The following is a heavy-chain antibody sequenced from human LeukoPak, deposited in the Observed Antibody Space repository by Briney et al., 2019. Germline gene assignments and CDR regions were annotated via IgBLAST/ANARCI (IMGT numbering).Heavy chain of an antibody. J-gene: IGHJ6*02. V-gene: IGHV3-33*08. CDR2: IWYDGSNK. CDR1: GFTFSSYA. D-gene: IGHD6-19*01. CDR3: AGEPGYSSGWYRDRVDV. Sequence: PGGSLRLSCAASGFTFSSYAMHWVRQAPGKGLEWVAVIWYDGSNKYYADSVKGRFTISRDNSKNTLYLQMNSLRAEDTAVYYCAGEPGYSSGWYRDRVDVWGQGTTVTVSS.